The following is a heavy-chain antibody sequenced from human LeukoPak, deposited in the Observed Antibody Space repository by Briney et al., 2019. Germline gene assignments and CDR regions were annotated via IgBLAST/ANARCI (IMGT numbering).Heavy chain of an antibody. D-gene: IGHD2-15*01. CDR2: IIPILGIA. V-gene: IGHV1-69*04. CDR1: GGTFSSYA. Sequence: SVKVSCKASGGTFSSYAISWVRQAPGQGLEWMGRIIPILGIANYAQKFQGRVTITADKSTSTVYMELSSLRSENTAVYYCARERGGSSDYFDYWGQGTLVTVSS. CDR3: ARERGGSSDYFDY. J-gene: IGHJ4*02.